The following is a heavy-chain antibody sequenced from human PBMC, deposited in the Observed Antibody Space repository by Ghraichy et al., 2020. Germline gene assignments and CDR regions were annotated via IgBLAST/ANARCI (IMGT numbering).Heavy chain of an antibody. Sequence: SETLSLTCAVYGGSFSGYYWSWIRQPPGKGLEWIGEINHSGSTNYNPSLKSRVTISVDTSKNQFSLKLSSVTAADTAVYYCARGLVNLWLGELGRMNRPHFDYWGQGTLVTVSS. CDR1: GGSFSGYY. CDR3: ARGLVNLWLGELGRMNRPHFDY. CDR2: INHSGST. D-gene: IGHD3-10*01. J-gene: IGHJ4*02. V-gene: IGHV4-34*01.